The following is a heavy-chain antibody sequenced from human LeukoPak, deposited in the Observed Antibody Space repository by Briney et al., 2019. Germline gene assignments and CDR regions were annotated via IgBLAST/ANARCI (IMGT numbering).Heavy chain of an antibody. CDR1: GGSISSYY. D-gene: IGHD4-17*01. CDR3: ARRDYGDFPDDY. J-gene: IGHJ4*02. V-gene: IGHV4-59*01. Sequence: PSETLSLTCTVSGGSISSYYWSWIRQPPGKGLEWIGYIYYSGSTNYNRSLKSRVTISADTSKNQFSLKLSAVTAADTAVYYCARRDYGDFPDDYWGQGTLVTVSS. CDR2: IYYSGST.